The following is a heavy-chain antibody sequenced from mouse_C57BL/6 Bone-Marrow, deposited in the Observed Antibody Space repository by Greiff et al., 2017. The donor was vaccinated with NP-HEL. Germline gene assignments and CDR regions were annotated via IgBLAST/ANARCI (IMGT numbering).Heavy chain of an antibody. J-gene: IGHJ2*01. CDR3: ARGLIGSGYFDY. V-gene: IGHV1-76*01. D-gene: IGHD1-1*01. Sequence: QVQLQQSGAELVRPGASVKLSCKASGYTFTDYYINWVKQRPGQGLEWIARIYPGSGNTYYNEKFKGKATLTAEKSSSTAYMQLSSLTSEDSAVYFGARGLIGSGYFDYWGQGTTLTVSS. CDR2: IYPGSGNT. CDR1: GYTFTDYY.